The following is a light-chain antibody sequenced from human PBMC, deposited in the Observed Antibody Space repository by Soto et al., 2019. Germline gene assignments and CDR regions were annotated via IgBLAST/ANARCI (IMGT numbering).Light chain of an antibody. Sequence: QAVVTQPPSASGTPGQRVTISCSGRSSNIGSNTVNWYQQLPGAAPKLLFYSDNLRPSGVPDRFSGSRSGTSASLAISGLQSEDEADYYCAAWDDSLSGHVVFGGGTKLTVL. CDR1: SSNIGSNT. J-gene: IGLJ2*01. CDR3: AAWDDSLSGHVV. V-gene: IGLV1-44*01. CDR2: SDN.